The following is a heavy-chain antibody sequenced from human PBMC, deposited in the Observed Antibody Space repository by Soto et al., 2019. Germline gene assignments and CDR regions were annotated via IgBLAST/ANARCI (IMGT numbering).Heavy chain of an antibody. J-gene: IGHJ6*03. Sequence: ASVKGSCKASGYPFKSYGISWVRQAPGQGLEWIGWISGFNGNTDYAQSLQGRLTMTTDTSTATAYMELKSLTSDDSAVYYCARAVIVTAPYYYMDVWGTGTTVTVSS. V-gene: IGHV1-18*01. D-gene: IGHD3-10*01. CDR2: ISGFNGNT. CDR3: ARAVIVTAPYYYMDV. CDR1: GYPFKSYG.